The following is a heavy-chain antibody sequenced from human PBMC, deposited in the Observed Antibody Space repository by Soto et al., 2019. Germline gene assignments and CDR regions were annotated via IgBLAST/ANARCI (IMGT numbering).Heavy chain of an antibody. J-gene: IGHJ5*02. V-gene: IGHV4-31*03. CDR2: FYYSGST. D-gene: IGHD2-8*01. CDR1: GGCINTGGYY. CDR3: ARRVFP. Sequence: QVQLQESGPGLVKPSQTLSLTSTVSGGCINTGGYYWHRIRQHPGKGLEWIGYFYYSGSTYYNPSLKSGVTVSVNTSKNQLSLKLSSVTAADTAVYYCARRVFPWGQGTLVTVSS.